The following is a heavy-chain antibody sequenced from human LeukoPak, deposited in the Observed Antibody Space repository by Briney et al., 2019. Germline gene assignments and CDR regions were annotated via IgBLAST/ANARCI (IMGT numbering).Heavy chain of an antibody. D-gene: IGHD1-1*01. V-gene: IGHV3-21*01. Sequence: GGSLRLSCAASGFTFSSYAMSWVRQAPGKGLECVSSITFSSSHIYYADSVKGRFTISRDNAKNSLYLQMNSLRAEDTAVYYCARDWDWNVGYWGQGTLVTVSS. CDR3: ARDWDWNVGY. J-gene: IGHJ4*02. CDR2: ITFSSSHI. CDR1: GFTFSSYA.